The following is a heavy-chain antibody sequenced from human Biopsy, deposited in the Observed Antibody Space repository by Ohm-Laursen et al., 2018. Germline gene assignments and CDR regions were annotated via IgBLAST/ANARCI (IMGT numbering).Heavy chain of an antibody. CDR1: GFTFGSYG. CDR2: IYLDGNT. CDR3: VRGRAY. Sequence: GSLRLSCAASGFTFGSYGMHWVRQAPGKGLERVSIIYLDGNTYYTDSVKGRFTISRDNSKNALYLQMNSLRPADTAKYYCVRGRAYWGQGTLVTVSS. V-gene: IGHV3-53*01. J-gene: IGHJ4*02.